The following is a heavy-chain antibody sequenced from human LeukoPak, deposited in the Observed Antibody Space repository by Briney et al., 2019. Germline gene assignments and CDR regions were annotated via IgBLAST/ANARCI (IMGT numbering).Heavy chain of an antibody. CDR1: GGSMSSSNYY. Sequence: PSETLSLTCSVSGGSMSSSNYYWGWIRQPPGKGLEWLANIYYGGITFYNPSLKSRITISADTSKNQFSLKLNSVTAADTAVYYCARARAARPQDFDYWGQGTLVTVSS. CDR2: IYYGGIT. CDR3: ARARAARPQDFDY. D-gene: IGHD6-25*01. V-gene: IGHV4-39*07. J-gene: IGHJ4*02.